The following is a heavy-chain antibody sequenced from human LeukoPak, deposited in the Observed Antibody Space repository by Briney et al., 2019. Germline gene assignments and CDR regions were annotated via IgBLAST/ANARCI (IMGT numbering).Heavy chain of an antibody. Sequence: GGSLRLSCAASGFPLSSYAMSWVRQGPGKGLEWVAATSSSDPGTYHADSVRGRFTISRDNSKNTLYLQMNRLRVEEAAVYYCARAPVTSCRGAFCYPFDYWGQGTLVTVSS. J-gene: IGHJ4*02. CDR3: ARAPVTSCRGAFCYPFDY. D-gene: IGHD2-15*01. V-gene: IGHV3-23*01. CDR1: GFPLSSYA. CDR2: TSSSDPGT.